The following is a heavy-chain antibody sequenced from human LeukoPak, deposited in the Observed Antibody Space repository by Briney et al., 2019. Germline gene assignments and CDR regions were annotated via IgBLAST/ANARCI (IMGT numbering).Heavy chain of an antibody. CDR3: AREEWNLQYSGCDWMYYFDY. CDR2: IIPIFGTA. D-gene: IGHD5-12*01. V-gene: IGHV1-69*06. J-gene: IGHJ4*02. Sequence: SVKVSCKASGGTFSSYAISWVRQAPGQGLEWMGGIIPIFGTANYAQKFQGRVTITADKSTSTAYMELSSLRSEDTAVYYCAREEWNLQYSGCDWMYYFDYWGQGTLVTVSS. CDR1: GGTFSSYA.